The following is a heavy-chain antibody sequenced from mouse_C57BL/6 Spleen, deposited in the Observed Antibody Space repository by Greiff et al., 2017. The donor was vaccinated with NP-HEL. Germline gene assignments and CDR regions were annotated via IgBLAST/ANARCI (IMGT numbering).Heavy chain of an antibody. CDR3: ARDGNSYYFDY. Sequence: QVQLQQSGAELVKPGASVKISCKASGYAFSSYWMNWVKQRPGKGLEWIGQIYPGDGDTNYNGKFKGKATLTADKSSSTAYMQLSSLTSEDSAVYFCARDGNSYYFDYGGQGTTLTVSS. J-gene: IGHJ2*01. CDR2: IYPGDGDT. V-gene: IGHV1-80*01. CDR1: GYAFSSYW. D-gene: IGHD2-1*01.